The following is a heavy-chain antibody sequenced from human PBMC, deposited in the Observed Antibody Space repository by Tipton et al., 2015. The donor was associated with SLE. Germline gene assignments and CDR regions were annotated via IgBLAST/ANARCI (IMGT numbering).Heavy chain of an antibody. J-gene: IGHJ3*02. CDR3: AREGIRRGAFDI. Sequence: TLSLTCTVSGGSISSGSYYWGWIRQPAGKRLEWIGYIDPSGSTNYNPSLNSRVTRSVDTSKNQFSLKLSSVTAADTAVYYCAREGIRRGAFDIWGQGTMVTVSS. V-gene: IGHV4-61*09. CDR1: GGSISSGSYY. D-gene: IGHD3-16*01. CDR2: IDPSGST.